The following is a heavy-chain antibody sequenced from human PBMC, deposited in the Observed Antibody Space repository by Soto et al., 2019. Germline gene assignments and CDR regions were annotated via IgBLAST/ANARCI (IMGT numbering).Heavy chain of an antibody. CDR2: IFYSDSF. V-gene: IGHV4-31*03. CDR1: GGSISSGGSY. CDR3: ARAPETPPIFVVVRPYFFDF. J-gene: IGHJ4*02. D-gene: IGHD3-3*01. Sequence: QVQLQESGPGLVKSSQTLSLTCTVSGGSISSGGSYWSWIRQRPGKGLEWIGYIFYSDSFYYTPSLKGRVVILADTSKNQFTLKLSSVPDADTAVYYCARAPETPPIFVVVRPYFFDFWGQGTLVTVSS.